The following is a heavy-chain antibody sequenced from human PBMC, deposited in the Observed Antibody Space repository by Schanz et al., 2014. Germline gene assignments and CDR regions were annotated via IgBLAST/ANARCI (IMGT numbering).Heavy chain of an antibody. CDR2: ISHDGYST. Sequence: EVQLVESGGGLVKPGGFLRLSCAASGFTFSIYAMHWVRQAPGKGLEYVSAISHDGYSTYYADSVKGRFTISRDNSKNTLFLQMSSLRVDDMAVYYCGRAGTGMAGWYFELWGRGTLVTVSS. D-gene: IGHD5-18*01. CDR1: GFTFSIYA. CDR3: GRAGTGMAGWYFEL. V-gene: IGHV3-64D*06. J-gene: IGHJ2*01.